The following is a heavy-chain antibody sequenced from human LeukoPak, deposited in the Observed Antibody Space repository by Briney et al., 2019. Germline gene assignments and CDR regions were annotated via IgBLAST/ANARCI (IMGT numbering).Heavy chain of an antibody. J-gene: IGHJ4*02. Sequence: SETLSLTCTVSGGSISSSSYYWGWIRQPPGKGLEWLGSIYYSGSTYYNPSLKSRVTTSVDTSKNQFSLKLSSVTAADTAVYYCARNLPVPGTLEGNFFDSWGQGTLVIVSS. D-gene: IGHD6-19*01. CDR2: IYYSGST. CDR3: ARNLPVPGTLEGNFFDS. CDR1: GGSISSSSYY. V-gene: IGHV4-39*07.